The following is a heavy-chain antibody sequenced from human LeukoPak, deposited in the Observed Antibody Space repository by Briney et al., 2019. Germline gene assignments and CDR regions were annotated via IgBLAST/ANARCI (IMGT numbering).Heavy chain of an antibody. J-gene: IGHJ4*02. CDR1: GFTFSNYG. CDR3: AKDIGSSSQQSY. V-gene: IGHV3-23*01. D-gene: IGHD6-13*01. Sequence: GGTLRLSCAASGFTFSNYGMIWVRQAPGKGLEWVSGISGSGGSSYLADSVKGRFIISRDNSKNTLYLQMNSLRAEDTAVYYCAKDIGSSSQQSYWGQGTLVTVSS. CDR2: ISGSGGSS.